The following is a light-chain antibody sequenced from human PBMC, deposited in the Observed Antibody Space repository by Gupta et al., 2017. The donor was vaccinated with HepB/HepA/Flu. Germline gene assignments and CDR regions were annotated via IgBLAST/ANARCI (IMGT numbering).Light chain of an antibody. V-gene: IGKV3D-15*01. Sequence: DILMTQSPATLSVSPGERATLSCRASQSVSSNLAWYQQKPGQAPRLLIYGASTRATGFPARFSGSGSGTEFTLTISSLQSEDFAVYFCQHYNSWPGNFGQGTKLEIK. CDR3: QHYNSWPGN. CDR2: GAS. J-gene: IGKJ2*02. CDR1: QSVSSN.